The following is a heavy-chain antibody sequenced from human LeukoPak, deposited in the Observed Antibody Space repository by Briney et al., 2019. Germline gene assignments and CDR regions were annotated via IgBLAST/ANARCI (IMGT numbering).Heavy chain of an antibody. D-gene: IGHD3-22*01. CDR3: ASGSDSSGYYFPFDY. V-gene: IGHV3-66*01. CDR2: IYSGGST. Sequence: GGSLRLSCAASGFTVSSNYMSWVRQAPGKGLEWVSVIYSGGSTYYADSVKGRFTISRDNSKNTLYLQMNSLRAEDTAVYYCASGSDSSGYYFPFDYWGQGTLVTVSS. CDR1: GFTVSSNY. J-gene: IGHJ4*02.